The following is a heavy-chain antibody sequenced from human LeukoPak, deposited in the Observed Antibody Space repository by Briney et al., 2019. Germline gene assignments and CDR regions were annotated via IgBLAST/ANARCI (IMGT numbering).Heavy chain of an antibody. CDR3: ARDRGPEWWGSFDC. CDR1: GYTFTGYY. D-gene: IGHD3-16*01. CDR2: INSNSGGT. V-gene: IGHV1-2*02. J-gene: IGHJ4*02. Sequence: ASVKVSCKASGYTFTGYYIHWVRLAPGQGLQWMGWINSNSGGTNYAQKFQGRVTMTRGTSISTAYMDLSSLISDDTAVYYCARDRGPEWWGSFDCWGQGTLVTVSS.